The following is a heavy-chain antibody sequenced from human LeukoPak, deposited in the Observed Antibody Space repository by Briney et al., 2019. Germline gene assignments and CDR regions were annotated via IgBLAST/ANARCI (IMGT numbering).Heavy chain of an antibody. D-gene: IGHD3-10*01. Sequence: SETLSLTCTVSGGSISSYYWSWIRQPAGKGLEWIGRIYTSGSTNYNPSLKSRVTMSVDTSKNQFSLKLSSVTAADTAVYYCARDYGSGSQGDAFDIWGQGTMVTVSS. CDR1: GGSISSYY. CDR3: ARDYGSGSQGDAFDI. V-gene: IGHV4-4*07. J-gene: IGHJ3*02. CDR2: IYTSGST.